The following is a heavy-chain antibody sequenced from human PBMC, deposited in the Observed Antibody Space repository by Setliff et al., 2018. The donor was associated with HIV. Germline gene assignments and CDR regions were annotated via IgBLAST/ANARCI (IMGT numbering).Heavy chain of an antibody. Sequence: SETLSLTCTVSGGSISSSYWTWTRQPPVKGLEWIGNIHYSGSTNYNPSLKSRVTISVDTSRSQFSLKLSSVTAADTAVYYCARGARLLAGYSDRWDYYYMAVWGKGTTVTAP. CDR1: GGSISSSY. J-gene: IGHJ6*03. CDR2: IHYSGST. V-gene: IGHV4-59*12. D-gene: IGHD6-13*01. CDR3: ARGARLLAGYSDRWDYYYMAV.